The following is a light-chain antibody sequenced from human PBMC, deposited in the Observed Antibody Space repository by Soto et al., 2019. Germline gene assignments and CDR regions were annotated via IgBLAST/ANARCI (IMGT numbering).Light chain of an antibody. J-gene: IGKJ1*01. Sequence: EIQVPQSPSTLSAAVRDSVTITFRASQSISTCLAGYQQKPGKAPKLLIYDVSSLKSGVPSRFSGSGSGTEFTLTISGLQPHHSATYYCQQHSTLWTFGQGTRVDIK. CDR1: QSISTC. CDR3: QQHSTLWT. CDR2: DVS. V-gene: IGKV1-5*01.